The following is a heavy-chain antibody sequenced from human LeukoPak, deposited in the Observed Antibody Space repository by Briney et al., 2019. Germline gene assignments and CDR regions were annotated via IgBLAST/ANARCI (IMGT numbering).Heavy chain of an antibody. Sequence: PSETLSLTCSVSGGSISSYYWSWIRQPPGKGLEWIGYIYYSGSSNYNPSLRSRVSISMDTSKNQFSLKLSSVTAADTAVYYCARIAFDIWGQGTMVTVSS. V-gene: IGHV4-59*12. CDR2: IYYSGSS. CDR1: GGSISSYY. J-gene: IGHJ3*02. CDR3: ARIAFDI.